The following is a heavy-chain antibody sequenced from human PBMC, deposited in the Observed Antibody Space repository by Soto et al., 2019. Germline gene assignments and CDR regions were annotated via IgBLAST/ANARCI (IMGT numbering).Heavy chain of an antibody. Sequence: QVQLGQSGAEVKKPGASVKVSCKVSGYTFSELSIDWVRQAPGKGLEWMGGFNPEDVGTIYTQKLQGRVTMTEDTSTDTAYMELSSLISEDTATYYCTATPKYCTIGACAEFDYWGQGTLVTVSS. CDR2: FNPEDVGT. V-gene: IGHV1-24*01. CDR1: GYTFSELS. CDR3: TATPKYCTIGACAEFDY. J-gene: IGHJ4*02. D-gene: IGHD2-8*01.